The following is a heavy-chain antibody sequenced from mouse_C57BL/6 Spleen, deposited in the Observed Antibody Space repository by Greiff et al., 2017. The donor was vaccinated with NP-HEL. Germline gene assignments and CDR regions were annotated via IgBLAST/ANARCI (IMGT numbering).Heavy chain of an antibody. CDR1: GYTFTSYS. CDR2: INPSSGNT. CDR3: ARSGYYDDDNYIDY. Sequence: VQLQQSGAELARPGASVKMSCKASGYTFTSYSMHWVKQRPGQGLEWIGNINPSSGNTKYNQKFKDKATLTADKSSSTAYMQLSSLTSEDSAVYYCARSGYYDDDNYIDYWGQGTTLTVSS. V-gene: IGHV1-4*01. D-gene: IGHD2-4*01. J-gene: IGHJ2*01.